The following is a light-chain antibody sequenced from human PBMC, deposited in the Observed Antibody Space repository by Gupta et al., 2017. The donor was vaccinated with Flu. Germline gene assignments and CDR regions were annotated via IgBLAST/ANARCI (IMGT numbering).Light chain of an antibody. CDR2: GAS. CDR1: QSIITY. V-gene: IGKV1-39*01. J-gene: IGKJ4*01. CDR3: QQTYTTTLLT. Sequence: SQSIITYLNWYQQKPGKAPNLLIYGASRLQSGVPSRFSGSGSGTDFTLTISSLQPEDFATYYCQQTYTTTLLTFGAGTKVEIK.